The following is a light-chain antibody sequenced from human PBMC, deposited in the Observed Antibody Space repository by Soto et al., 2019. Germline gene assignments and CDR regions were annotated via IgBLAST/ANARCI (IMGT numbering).Light chain of an antibody. J-gene: IGLJ3*02. V-gene: IGLV1-51*01. CDR3: GTLDSSLSAGGV. CDR2: DNN. Sequence: QSVLTQPPSVSAAPGQKVTISCSGSSSNIGNNYVSWYQQLPGTAPKLLIYDNNKRPSGIPDRFSGSKSGTSATLGITGLQTWDEADYYCGTLDSSLSAGGVFGGGTKLTVL. CDR1: SSNIGNNY.